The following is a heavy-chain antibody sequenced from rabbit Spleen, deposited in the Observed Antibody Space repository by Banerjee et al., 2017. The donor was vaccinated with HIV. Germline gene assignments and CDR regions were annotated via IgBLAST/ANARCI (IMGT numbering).Heavy chain of an antibody. CDR1: GFSFSSGYD. D-gene: IGHD7-1*01. Sequence: QEQLVESGGGLVKPGASLTLICTASGFSFSSGYDMSWVRQAPGKGLQWIACINAVTGNDKTYYASWAKGRFTISRTSSTTVTLQMTSLTAADTATYFCARGSTGGVHGWLDNFNLWGQGTLVTVS. J-gene: IGHJ4*01. CDR3: ARGSTGGVHGWLDNFNL. V-gene: IGHV1S45*01. CDR2: INAVTGNDKT.